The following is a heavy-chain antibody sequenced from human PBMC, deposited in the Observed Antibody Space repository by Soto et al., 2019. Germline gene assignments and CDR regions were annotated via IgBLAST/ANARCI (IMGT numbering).Heavy chain of an antibody. Sequence: GASVKVSCKASGYTFTSYAMHWVRQAPGQRLEWMGWINAGNGNTKYSQKFQGRVTITRDTSASTAYMELSSLRSEDTAMYYCARDRARSAFDIWGQGTMVTVSS. CDR3: ARDRARSAFDI. V-gene: IGHV1-3*01. J-gene: IGHJ3*02. CDR2: INAGNGNT. CDR1: GYTFTSYA.